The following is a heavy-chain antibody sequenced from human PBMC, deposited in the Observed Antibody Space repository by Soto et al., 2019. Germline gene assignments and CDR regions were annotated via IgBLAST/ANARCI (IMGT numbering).Heavy chain of an antibody. J-gene: IGHJ4*02. CDR2: IYYSGST. CDR3: ARSPLARYCSGGSCYLVPYYFDY. V-gene: IGHV4-59*01. Sequence: SETLSLTCTVSGGSISSYYWSWIRQPPGKGLEWIGYIYYSGSTNYNPSLKSRVTISVDTSKNQFSLKLSSVTAADTAVYYCARSPLARYCSGGSCYLVPYYFDYWGQGTLVTVSS. CDR1: GGSISSYY. D-gene: IGHD2-15*01.